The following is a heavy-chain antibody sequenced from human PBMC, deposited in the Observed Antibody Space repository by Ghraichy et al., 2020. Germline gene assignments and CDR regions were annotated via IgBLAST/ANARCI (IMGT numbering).Heavy chain of an antibody. J-gene: IGHJ4*02. CDR1: GFTFGIDG. CDR3: ARDFGYGGNPLDS. CDR2: IKQDASDE. V-gene: IGHV3-7*01. D-gene: IGHD4/OR15-4a*01. Sequence: LTCAASGFTFGIDGMSWFRQAPGKGLEWVANIKQDASDEYYVDSVKGRFIASRDNVRNTLYLQMNSLRADDTAVYYCARDFGYGGNPLDSWGQGTQVTVSS.